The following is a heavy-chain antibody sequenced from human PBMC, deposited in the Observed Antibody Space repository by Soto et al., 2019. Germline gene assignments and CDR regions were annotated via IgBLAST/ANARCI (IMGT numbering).Heavy chain of an antibody. CDR2: IKSKTDGGTT. J-gene: IGHJ4*02. CDR3: TTGSTSTKNY. D-gene: IGHD6-6*01. CDR1: GFTFSNAW. V-gene: IGHV3-15*01. Sequence: EVQLVESGGGLVKPGGSLRLSCAASGFTFSNAWLSWVRQAPGKGLEWVGRIKSKTDGGTTDYTAPVKGRFTISRDDSKNMLYLQMNSLKTEDTAVYYCTTGSTSTKNYWGQGTLVTVSS.